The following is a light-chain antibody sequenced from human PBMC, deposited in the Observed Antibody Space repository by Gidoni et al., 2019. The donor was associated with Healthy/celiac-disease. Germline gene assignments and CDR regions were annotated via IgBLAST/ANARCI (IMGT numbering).Light chain of an antibody. Sequence: SYELTQPPSVSVSPGQTASITCSGDKLGDKYACWYQQKPGQSPVLVIYQDSEQPSGSPERFSGSNSGNTATLTISGTQAMDEADYYCQAWDSSTFYVFGTGTKVTVL. CDR3: QAWDSSTFYV. V-gene: IGLV3-1*01. J-gene: IGLJ1*01. CDR2: QDS. CDR1: KLGDKY.